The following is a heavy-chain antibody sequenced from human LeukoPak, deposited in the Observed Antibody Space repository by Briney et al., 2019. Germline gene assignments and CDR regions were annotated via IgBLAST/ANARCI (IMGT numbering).Heavy chain of an antibody. CDR2: IWYDGSNE. CDR3: AGDYGEYYYGMDV. J-gene: IGHJ6*02. CDR1: GFTFNSYG. D-gene: IGHD4-17*01. V-gene: IGHV3-33*01. Sequence: RSLRLSCAASGFTFNSYGMHWVRPAPGKGLEGVAVIWYDGSNEYYADSVKGRFTISRDNSKNTLYLQMNSLRAEDTAVYYCAGDYGEYYYGMDVWGQGTTVTVSS.